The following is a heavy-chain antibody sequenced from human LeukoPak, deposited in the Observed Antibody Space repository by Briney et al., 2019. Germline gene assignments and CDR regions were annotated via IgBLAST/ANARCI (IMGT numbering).Heavy chain of an antibody. CDR3: ARTPSEIGGYYPEYFRH. CDR2: IKSDGST. CDR1: GFTFSSSW. D-gene: IGHD3-22*01. Sequence: GGSLRLSCAASGFTFSSSWMHWGRHAPGKGLVWVSRIKSDGSTNYADSVKGRFTISRDNAKNTLSLQMNSLRAEDTGVYYCARTPSEIGGYYPEYFRHWGQGTLFTVSS. V-gene: IGHV3-74*01. J-gene: IGHJ1*01.